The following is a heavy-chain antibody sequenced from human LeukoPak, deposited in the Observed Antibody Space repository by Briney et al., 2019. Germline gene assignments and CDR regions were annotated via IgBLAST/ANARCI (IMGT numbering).Heavy chain of an antibody. D-gene: IGHD2-15*01. J-gene: IGHJ6*02. CDR3: ARGYCSGGSCYYYYYGMDV. CDR1: GFTFSSYE. Sequence: GGSLRLSCAASGFTFSSYEMNWVRQAPGKGLEWVSYISSGGSTIDYADSVKGRFTISRDNAKNSLYLQMNSLRAEDTAIYYCARGYCSGGSCYYYYYGMDVWGQGTTVTVSS. CDR2: ISSGGSTI. V-gene: IGHV3-48*03.